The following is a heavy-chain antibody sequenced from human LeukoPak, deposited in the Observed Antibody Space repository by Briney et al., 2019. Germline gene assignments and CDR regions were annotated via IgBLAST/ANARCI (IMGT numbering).Heavy chain of an antibody. J-gene: IGHJ5*02. CDR3: ASSHYGSGSYFIDWFDP. D-gene: IGHD3-10*01. Sequence: GASVKVSCKASGYTFTSCGISWVRQAPGQGLEWMGWISAYNGNTNYAQTLQGRGTMTTDTSTSTAYMELRSLRSNDTAVYYCASSHYGSGSYFIDWFDPWGQGTLVTVSS. CDR2: ISAYNGNT. V-gene: IGHV1-18*01. CDR1: GYTFTSCG.